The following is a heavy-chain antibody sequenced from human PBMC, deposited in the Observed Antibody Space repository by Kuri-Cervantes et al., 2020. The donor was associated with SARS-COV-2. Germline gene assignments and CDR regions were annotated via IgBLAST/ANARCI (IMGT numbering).Heavy chain of an antibody. CDR1: GGTFSSYA. D-gene: IGHD2-21*02. CDR2: IIPIFGTA. CDR3: ARAGAEVTSHFDY. Sequence: SVKVSCKASGGTFSSYAISWVRQAPGQGLEWMGRIIPIFGTANYAQSLQGRVTITTYSSTSTAYLELRNLRSDDTAVYYCARAGAEVTSHFDYWGQGTLVTVSS. V-gene: IGHV1-69*05. J-gene: IGHJ4*02.